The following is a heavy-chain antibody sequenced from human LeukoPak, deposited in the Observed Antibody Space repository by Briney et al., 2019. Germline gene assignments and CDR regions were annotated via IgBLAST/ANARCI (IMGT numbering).Heavy chain of an antibody. V-gene: IGHV3-48*03. CDR3: AKEFIPESSGFDAFDV. CDR1: GFTFCAYE. Sequence: QPGGSLRLSCAASGFTFCAYEMDWVRQAPGKGLEWVSYISSGGGTRYYADSVRGRFTISRDNAKNSLYLQMNSLRAEDTAVYYCAKEFIPESSGFDAFDVWGQGTMVTVSS. CDR2: ISSGGGTR. D-gene: IGHD3-22*01. J-gene: IGHJ3*01.